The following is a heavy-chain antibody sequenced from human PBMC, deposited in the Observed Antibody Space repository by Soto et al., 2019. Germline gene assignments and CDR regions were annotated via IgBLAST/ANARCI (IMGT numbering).Heavy chain of an antibody. CDR3: ARDVSPGSSSMYLDAFDI. CDR1: GFAFGSYW. J-gene: IGHJ3*02. V-gene: IGHV3-7*05. D-gene: IGHD6-13*01. CDR2: IRGDGSKK. Sequence: EVQLVESGGTLVQPGGSLRLSCEGSGFAFGSYWMTWVRQAPGKGLEWVANIRGDGSKKSYLDSVSGRFTIFRDNAENSLYLQINSLRDEDTALYYCARDVSPGSSSMYLDAFDIWGQGTMVTVSS.